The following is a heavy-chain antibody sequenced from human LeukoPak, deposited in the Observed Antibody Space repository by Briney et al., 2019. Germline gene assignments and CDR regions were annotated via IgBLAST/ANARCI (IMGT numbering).Heavy chain of an antibody. D-gene: IGHD6-25*01. J-gene: IGHJ4*02. Sequence: SETLSLTCTVSGGSISSGGYYWSWIRQHPGKGLEWIGYISYSGSTYYNPSLKSRVTISVDTSKTQFSLRLRSVTAADTAAYYCARQRLTSTIDYWGQGTLVTVSS. V-gene: IGHV4-31*03. CDR3: ARQRLTSTIDY. CDR1: GGSISSGGYY. CDR2: ISYSGST.